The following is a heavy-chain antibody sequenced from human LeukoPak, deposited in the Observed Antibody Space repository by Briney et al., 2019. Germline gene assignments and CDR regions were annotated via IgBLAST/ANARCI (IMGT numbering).Heavy chain of an antibody. D-gene: IGHD4-17*01. CDR3: ARDYVYPTAV. Sequence: GESLRLSCEASGFTFRIYLMSWVRQAPGKGLEWVASIMHDGREKYYMDSVKGRFTISRDNAKNSLYLQMNRLRAEDTAVYYCARDYVYPTAVWGQGTTVTVSS. J-gene: IGHJ6*02. CDR1: GFTFRIYL. CDR2: IMHDGREK. V-gene: IGHV3-7*04.